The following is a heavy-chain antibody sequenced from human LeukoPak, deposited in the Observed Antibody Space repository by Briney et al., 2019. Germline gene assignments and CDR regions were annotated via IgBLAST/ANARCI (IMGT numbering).Heavy chain of an antibody. J-gene: IGHJ4*02. CDR2: INQDGSEK. V-gene: IGHV3-7*01. CDR1: GFTFSYYW. CDR3: ARDRKIPSD. Sequence: GGSLRLSCAVSGFTFSYYWMSWVRQAPGKGLEWVANINQDGSEKYYVDSVKGRFTISRDNSKNTLYLQMNSLRAEDTAVYYCARDRKIPSDWGQGTLVTVSS.